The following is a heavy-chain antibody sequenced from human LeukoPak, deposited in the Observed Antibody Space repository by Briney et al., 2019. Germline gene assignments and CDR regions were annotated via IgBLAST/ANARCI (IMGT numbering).Heavy chain of an antibody. Sequence: GASVKVSCKASGFTFTSSAMQWVRQARGQRLEWIGWIVVGSGNANYAQKFQERVTITRDMSTSTAYMELSSLRSEDTAVYYCAAVGRALYGMDVWGQGTTVTVSS. CDR3: AAVGRALYGMDV. CDR1: GFTFTSSA. V-gene: IGHV1-58*02. D-gene: IGHD2-15*01. CDR2: IVVGSGNA. J-gene: IGHJ6*02.